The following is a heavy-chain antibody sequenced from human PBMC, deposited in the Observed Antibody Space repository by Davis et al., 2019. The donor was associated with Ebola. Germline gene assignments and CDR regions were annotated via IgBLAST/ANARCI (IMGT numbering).Heavy chain of an antibody. CDR3: TSTTVTNDY. D-gene: IGHD4-17*01. Sequence: GGSLRLSCAASGFTFSGSAMHWVRQASGKGLEWVGRFRSKANSYATAYAASVKGRFTISRDDSKNTAYLQMNSLKTEDTAVYYCTSTTVTNDYWGQGTLVTVSS. CDR1: GFTFSGSA. J-gene: IGHJ4*02. V-gene: IGHV3-73*01. CDR2: FRSKANSYAT.